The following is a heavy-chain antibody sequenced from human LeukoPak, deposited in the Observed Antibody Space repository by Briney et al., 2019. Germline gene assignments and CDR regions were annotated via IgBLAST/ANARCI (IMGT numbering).Heavy chain of an antibody. CDR1: GFTFYSYS. J-gene: IGHJ3*02. V-gene: IGHV3-21*01. Sequence: GGSLRLSCAASGFTFYSYSMNWVRQAPGKGLEWVSSVSSSSYIYYAGSVKGRFTISRDNAKNSLYLQMNSLRAEDTAVHYCARAPPYGSGSYPDAFDIWGQGTMVTASS. CDR3: ARAPPYGSGSYPDAFDI. CDR2: VSSSSYI. D-gene: IGHD3-10*01.